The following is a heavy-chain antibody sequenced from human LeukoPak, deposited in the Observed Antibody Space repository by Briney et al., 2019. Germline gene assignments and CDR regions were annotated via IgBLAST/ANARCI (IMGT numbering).Heavy chain of an antibody. D-gene: IGHD5-12*01. CDR1: GFTVSSNY. Sequence: GGSLRLSCAASGFTVSSNYMSWVRQAPGKGLEWVSVIYSGGSTYYADSVKGRFTISRDNSKNTLYLQMNSLRAEDTAVYYCARDRPGGSGYTLDAFDIWGQGTMVTVSS. J-gene: IGHJ3*02. V-gene: IGHV3-66*01. CDR2: IYSGGST. CDR3: ARDRPGGSGYTLDAFDI.